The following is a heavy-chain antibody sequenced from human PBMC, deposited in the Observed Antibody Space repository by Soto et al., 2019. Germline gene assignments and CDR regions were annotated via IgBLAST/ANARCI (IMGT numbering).Heavy chain of an antibody. CDR3: AKDHPSNGWPAFDH. Sequence: EVQLLESGGGLVQPGGSLRLSCTASGFNFNYYAMSWVRQAPGKGLEWVSSIDAAGNTYHADSVKGRFTISSDRSKNTLYLQMNSLRVDDTATYYCAKDHPSNGWPAFDHWGQGTLVTVSS. CDR1: GFNFNYYA. V-gene: IGHV3-23*01. D-gene: IGHD6-19*01. CDR2: IDAAGNT. J-gene: IGHJ4*02.